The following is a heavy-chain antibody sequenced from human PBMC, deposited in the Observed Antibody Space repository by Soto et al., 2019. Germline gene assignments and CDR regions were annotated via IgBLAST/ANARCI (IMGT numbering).Heavy chain of an antibody. CDR1: GYTFTSYA. CDR3: ARGLGLYYFDY. Sequence: QVQLVQSGAEVKKPGASVKVFCKASGYTFTSYAMHWVRQAPGQRLEWMGWINAGNGNTKYSQKFQGRVTITRDTSASTAYMELSSLRSEDTAVYYCARGLGLYYFDYWGQGTLVTVSS. V-gene: IGHV1-3*01. D-gene: IGHD1-26*01. CDR2: INAGNGNT. J-gene: IGHJ4*02.